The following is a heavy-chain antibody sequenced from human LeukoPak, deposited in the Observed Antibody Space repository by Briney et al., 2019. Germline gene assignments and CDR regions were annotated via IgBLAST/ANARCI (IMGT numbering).Heavy chain of an antibody. D-gene: IGHD6-13*01. Sequence: SETLSLTCAVSGGSISSSGYYWGWIRQPPGKGLEWIGSIYYSGSTYYNPSLKSRVTISVDTSKNQFSLKLSSVTAADTAVYYCARLTIAAAGTLDYFDYWGQGTLVTVSS. J-gene: IGHJ4*02. CDR2: IYYSGST. CDR1: GGSISSSGYY. V-gene: IGHV4-39*01. CDR3: ARLTIAAAGTLDYFDY.